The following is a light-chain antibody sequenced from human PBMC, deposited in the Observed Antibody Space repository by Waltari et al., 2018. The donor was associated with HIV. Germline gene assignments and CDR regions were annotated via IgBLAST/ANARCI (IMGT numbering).Light chain of an antibody. V-gene: IGLV4-69*01. J-gene: IGLJ1*01. CDR3: QTWGSGIQV. CDR2: LNNDGSH. CDR1: SGHSSYA. Sequence: QLVLTQSPSASASLGASVKLTCTLSSGHSSYAIAWHQQQPEKGPRYLMKLNNDGSHTKGDGIPNLFSGSSSGAERYLTIPSLQSEDEADYYCQTWGSGIQVFGSGTKVTVL.